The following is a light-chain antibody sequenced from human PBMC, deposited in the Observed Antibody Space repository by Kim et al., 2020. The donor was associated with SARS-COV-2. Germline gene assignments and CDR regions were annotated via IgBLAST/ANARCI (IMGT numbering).Light chain of an antibody. Sequence: ATINCESSQSVLYSSNNKNYLSWYQQKPGQPPKLLIYWASTRESGVPDRFSGSGSGTDFTLTISSLQAEDVAVYYCQQYYSTPYTFGQGTKLEI. J-gene: IGKJ2*01. CDR2: WAS. CDR3: QQYYSTPYT. CDR1: QSVLYSSNNKNY. V-gene: IGKV4-1*01.